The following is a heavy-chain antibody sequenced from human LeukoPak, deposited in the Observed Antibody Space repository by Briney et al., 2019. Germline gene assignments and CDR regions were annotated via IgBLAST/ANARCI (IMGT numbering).Heavy chain of an antibody. CDR1: GFTFSSYG. J-gene: IGHJ6*02. CDR2: ISSSSSTI. CDR3: GGIAAAAQGPIWYYYYGMDV. Sequence: GGSLRLSCAPSGFTFSSYGMNWVRQAPGKGLEWVSYISSSSSTIYYADSVKGRFTISRDNAKNSLYLQMNSLRAEDTAVYYCGGIAAAAQGPIWYYYYGMDVWGQGTTVTVSS. V-gene: IGHV3-48*01. D-gene: IGHD6-13*01.